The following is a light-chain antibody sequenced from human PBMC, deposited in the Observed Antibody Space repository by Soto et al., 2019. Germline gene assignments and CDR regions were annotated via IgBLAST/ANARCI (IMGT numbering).Light chain of an antibody. V-gene: IGKV3-11*01. J-gene: IGKJ4*01. CDR2: DAS. CDR1: QSVGSY. CDR3: PPRSNWPI. Sequence: EIVLTQSPATLSLSPGERATLSFRASQSVGSYLAWYQQKPGQAPRLLIYDASNRATGIPARFSASGSGTDDALTTSSLYPEDFAVYFYPPRSNWPIFGGRPKVEIK.